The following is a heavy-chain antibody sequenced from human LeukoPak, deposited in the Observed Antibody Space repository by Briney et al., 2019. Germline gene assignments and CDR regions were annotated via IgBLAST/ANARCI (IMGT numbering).Heavy chain of an antibody. CDR2: INHSGST. J-gene: IGHJ4*02. D-gene: IGHD2-15*01. V-gene: IGHV4-34*01. CDR1: GGSFSGYY. CDR3: ARSLGYCSGGSCYFDY. Sequence: PSETLSLTCAVYGGSFSGYYWSWIRQPPGKGLEWIGEINHSGSTNYNPSLKSRVTISVDTSKNQFSLKLSSVTAADTAVYYRARSLGYCSGGSCYFDYWGQGTLVTVSS.